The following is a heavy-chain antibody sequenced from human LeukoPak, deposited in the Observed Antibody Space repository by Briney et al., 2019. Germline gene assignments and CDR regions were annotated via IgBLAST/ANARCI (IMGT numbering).Heavy chain of an antibody. D-gene: IGHD2-15*01. CDR3: AGPAVGY. J-gene: IGHJ4*02. CDR2: IYYSGST. V-gene: IGHV4-59*01. CDR1: GGSISMDY. Sequence: PSETMSLTCTVSGGSISMDYWSWIRQPPGGGLGWVGYIYYSGSTNYTPSLKSRVTISVDTSKNQYSLKLDSVTAADTAVYDCAGPAVGYWGQGTLVTVSS.